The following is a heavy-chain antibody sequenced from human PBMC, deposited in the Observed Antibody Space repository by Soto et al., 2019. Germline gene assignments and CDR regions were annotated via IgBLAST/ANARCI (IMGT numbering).Heavy chain of an antibody. Sequence: EASVKVSCKASVYTFTMYDINWVRQATGQGLEWMGWMNPNSGNTGYAQKFQGRVTMTRNTSISTAYMELSSLRSEDTAVYYCVSLYDSSGYYYYAFDIWGQGTMVTVS. J-gene: IGHJ3*02. D-gene: IGHD3-22*01. V-gene: IGHV1-8*01. CDR1: VYTFTMYD. CDR3: VSLYDSSGYYYYAFDI. CDR2: MNPNSGNT.